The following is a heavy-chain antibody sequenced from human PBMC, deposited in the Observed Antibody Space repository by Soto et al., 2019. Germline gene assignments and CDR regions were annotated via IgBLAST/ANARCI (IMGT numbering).Heavy chain of an antibody. CDR2: VFHTGFT. V-gene: IGHV4-39*01. CDR3: ATSQNGYNWNYFDH. CDR1: GGSVSGGYYY. D-gene: IGHD1-1*01. J-gene: IGHJ4*02. Sequence: SETLSLTCAVSGGSVSGGYYYWAWLRQSTGKGPEWIGCVFHTGFTAYNPSLESCFSVSVDTSKSQFSLKLSAVTASDTAVYYCATSQNGYNWNYFDHWGQGALVTVSS.